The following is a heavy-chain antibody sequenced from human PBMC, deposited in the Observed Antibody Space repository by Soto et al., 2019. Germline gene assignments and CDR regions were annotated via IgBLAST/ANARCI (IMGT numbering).Heavy chain of an antibody. J-gene: IGHJ4*02. D-gene: IGHD3-22*01. CDR3: ARWNYYDSSGYRHDGNFDY. V-gene: IGHV6-1*01. CDR2: TYYRSKWYN. CDR1: GDSVSSNSAA. Sequence: SQTLSLTCAISGDSVSSNSAAWNWIRQSPSRGLEWLGRTYYRSKWYNDYAVSVKSRITINPDTSKNQFSLQLYSVTPEDTAVYYCARWNYYDSSGYRHDGNFDYWGQGTLVTVSS.